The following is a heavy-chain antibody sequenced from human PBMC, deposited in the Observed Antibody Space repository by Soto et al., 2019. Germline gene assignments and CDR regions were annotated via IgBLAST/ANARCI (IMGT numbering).Heavy chain of an antibody. J-gene: IGHJ4*02. CDR2: ISSSSSDI. Sequence: VGSLRLSCAASGFTFSTYSMNWVRQAPGKGLEWVSSISSSSSDIYYADSVKGRLTISRDNAKNSLYLQMNSLRAEDTAVYYCARVLGGSYYYFDYWGQGTLVTVSS. D-gene: IGHD1-26*01. CDR3: ARVLGGSYYYFDY. CDR1: GFTFSTYS. V-gene: IGHV3-21*01.